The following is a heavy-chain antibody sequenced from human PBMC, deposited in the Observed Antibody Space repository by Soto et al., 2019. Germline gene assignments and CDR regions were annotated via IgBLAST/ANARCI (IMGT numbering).Heavy chain of an antibody. D-gene: IGHD3-10*01. CDR1: GFTFGGDW. CDR3: TRDTFGARDY. Sequence: EVQLVESGGGLVQPGGSLRLSCTDSGFTFGGDWMHWVRQAPGKGLVWVSRIDPYETGISYADSVKGRFTISRDNAKSTLYLQMNSLRVEDTAVYYCTRDTFGARDYWGQGTLVTVSS. V-gene: IGHV3-74*01. J-gene: IGHJ4*02. CDR2: IDPYETGI.